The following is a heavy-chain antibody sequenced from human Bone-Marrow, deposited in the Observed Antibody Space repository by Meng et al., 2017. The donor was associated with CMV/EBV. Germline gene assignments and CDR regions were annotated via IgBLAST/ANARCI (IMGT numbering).Heavy chain of an antibody. CDR2: INSDGSST. CDR1: GFTFSSYW. Sequence: GGSLRLSCAASGFTFSSYWMHWVRQAPGKGLVWVSRINSDGSSTSYADSVKGRFTISRDNAKNTLYLQMNSLRAEDTAVYYCARGRGRGLEPYYYYGMDVWGQGTTVTVSS. V-gene: IGHV3-74*01. CDR3: ARGRGRGLEPYYYYGMDV. D-gene: IGHD3-3*01. J-gene: IGHJ6*02.